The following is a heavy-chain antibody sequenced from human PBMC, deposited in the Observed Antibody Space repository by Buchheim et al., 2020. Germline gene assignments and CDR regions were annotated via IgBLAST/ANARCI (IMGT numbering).Heavy chain of an antibody. J-gene: IGHJ6*03. CDR3: ARDGISDYFMDV. D-gene: IGHD2-15*01. CDR1: GFTFSTYS. Sequence: EVQLVESGGGLVQPGGSLRLSCTASGFTFSTYSMNWVRQAPGKGLEWVSYTSSGSSTIYYADSVKGRFTISRDNAKNSLYLQMNSLRAEDTAVYYCARDGISDYFMDVWGKGTT. CDR2: TSSGSSTI. V-gene: IGHV3-48*01.